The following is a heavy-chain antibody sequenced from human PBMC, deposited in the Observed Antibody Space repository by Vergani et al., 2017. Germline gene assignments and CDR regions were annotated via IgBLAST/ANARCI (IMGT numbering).Heavy chain of an antibody. J-gene: IGHJ4*02. Sequence: QLHLVESGGGVVQPGGSLRLYCATSGFSFNTYGAHWVRQAPGKGLEWVAFIGYDGRIKYNVDSVKGRFTISRDTSKKTLSLQMRSLRADDTAVYYCAKDGRENSDYGYFDYWGQGTLVTVSS. CDR3: AKDGRENSDYGYFDY. D-gene: IGHD4-17*01. V-gene: IGHV3-30*02. CDR2: IGYDGRIK. CDR1: GFSFNTYG.